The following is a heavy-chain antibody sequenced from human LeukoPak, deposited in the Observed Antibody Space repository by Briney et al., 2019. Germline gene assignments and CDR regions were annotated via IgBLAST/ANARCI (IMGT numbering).Heavy chain of an antibody. J-gene: IGHJ4*02. V-gene: IGHV1-46*01. Sequence: ASVKVSCKASGYTFTSHYINWVRQAPGQGLEWMGIINPNSGSADFAQKFRGRVILTRDTSTSTFYMELSSLRSEDTAVYYCARSEYYGSGSFDYWGQGTLATVSS. CDR1: GYTFTSHY. CDR3: ARSEYYGSGSFDY. CDR2: INPNSGSA. D-gene: IGHD3-10*01.